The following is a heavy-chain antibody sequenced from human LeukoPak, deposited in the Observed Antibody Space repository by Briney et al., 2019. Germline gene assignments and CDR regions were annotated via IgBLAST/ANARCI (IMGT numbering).Heavy chain of an antibody. CDR2: ISSSSSYI. CDR3: ATDIAAAGTDPFDY. Sequence: GGSLRLSCAASGFTFSSYSTNWVRQAPGKGLEWVSSISSSSSYIYYADSVKGRFTISRDNAKNSLYLQMNSLRAEDTAVYYCATDIAAAGTDPFDYWGQGTLVTVSS. CDR1: GFTFSSYS. V-gene: IGHV3-21*01. D-gene: IGHD6-13*01. J-gene: IGHJ4*02.